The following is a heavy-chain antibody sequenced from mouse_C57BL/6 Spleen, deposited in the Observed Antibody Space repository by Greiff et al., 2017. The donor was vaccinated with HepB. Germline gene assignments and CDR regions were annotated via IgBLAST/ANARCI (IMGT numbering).Heavy chain of an antibody. V-gene: IGHV3-6*01. CDR3: ARAATVVATDAMDY. D-gene: IGHD1-1*01. J-gene: IGHJ4*01. CDR2: ISYDGSN. Sequence: EVQLQESGPGLVKPSQSLSLTCSVTGYSITSGYYWNWIRQFPGNKLEWMGYISYDGSNNYNPSLKNRISITRDTSKNQFFLKLSSVTTEDTATYYCARAATVVATDAMDYWGQGTSVTVSS. CDR1: GYSITSGYY.